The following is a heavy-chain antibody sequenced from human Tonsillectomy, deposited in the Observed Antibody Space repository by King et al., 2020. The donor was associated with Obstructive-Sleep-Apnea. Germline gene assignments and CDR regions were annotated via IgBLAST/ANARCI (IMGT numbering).Heavy chain of an antibody. J-gene: IGHJ2*01. V-gene: IGHV3-66*01. CDR1: GFTVSSNY. Sequence: VQLVESGGGLFQPGGSLRLSCAASGFTVSSNYMSWVRQAPGKGLEWVSVIYSGGTTYYADSVKASFTISRDNSKNTLYLQMNSLRAEDTAVYYCARAPFIWTDDDQSWYFDLWGRGTLVTVSS. CDR2: IYSGGTT. CDR3: ARAPFIWTDDDQSWYFDL. D-gene: IGHD3/OR15-3a*01.